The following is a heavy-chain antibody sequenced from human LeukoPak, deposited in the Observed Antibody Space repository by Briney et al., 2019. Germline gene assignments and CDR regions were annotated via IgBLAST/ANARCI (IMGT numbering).Heavy chain of an antibody. CDR3: ARSAVTTSEYFQH. CDR1: GGTFGSFA. J-gene: IGHJ1*01. Sequence: ASVKVSCKTSGGTFGSFAFGWVRQAPGHGLEWMGGINPNSGGTNYAQKFQGRVTMTRDTSISTAYMELSRLRSDDTAVYYCARSAVTTSEYFQHWGQGTLVTVSS. D-gene: IGHD4-17*01. V-gene: IGHV1-2*02. CDR2: INPNSGGT.